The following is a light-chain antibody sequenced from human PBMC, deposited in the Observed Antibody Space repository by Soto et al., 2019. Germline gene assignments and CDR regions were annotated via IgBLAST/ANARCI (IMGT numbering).Light chain of an antibody. CDR2: DAS. Sequence: DIQMTQSPSTLSASVGDRVTITCRASQSISSWLAWYQQKPGKAPKLLIYDASSFQSGVPSRFSGSGSGTDFTLTIDSLEPEDFAVYYCQQRSAWPWTFGQGTKVDIK. CDR3: QQRSAWPWT. CDR1: QSISSW. V-gene: IGKV1-5*01. J-gene: IGKJ1*01.